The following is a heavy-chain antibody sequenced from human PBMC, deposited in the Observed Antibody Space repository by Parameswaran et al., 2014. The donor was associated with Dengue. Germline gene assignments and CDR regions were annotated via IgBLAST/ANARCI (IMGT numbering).Heavy chain of an antibody. CDR2: ISAYNGNT. V-gene: IGHV1-18*01. CDR3: ARDHRAAAGTLGYYYYYGMDV. Sequence: WVRQAPGQGLEWMGWISAYNGNTNYAQKLQGRVTMTTDTSTSTAYMELRSLRSDDTAVYYCARDHRAAAGTLGYYYYYGMDVWGQGTTVTVSS. D-gene: IGHD6-13*01. J-gene: IGHJ6*02.